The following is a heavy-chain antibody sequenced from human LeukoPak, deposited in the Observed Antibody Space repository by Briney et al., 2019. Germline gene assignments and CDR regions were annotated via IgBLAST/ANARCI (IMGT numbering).Heavy chain of an antibody. V-gene: IGHV3-53*01. J-gene: IGHJ4*02. CDR1: GFTVSSNC. CDR2: IYSGGST. CDR3: ARDSSSGWYHAY. Sequence: GGSLRLSCAASGFTVSSNCMSWVRQAPGKGLEWVSAIYSGGSTYYADSVRGRFTISRDNSRNTLYLQLNSLRAEDTAVYYCARDSSSGWYHAYWGQGTLVTVSS. D-gene: IGHD6-19*01.